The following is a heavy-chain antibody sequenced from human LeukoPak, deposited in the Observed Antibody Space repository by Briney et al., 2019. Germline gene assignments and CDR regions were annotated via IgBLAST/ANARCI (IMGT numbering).Heavy chain of an antibody. CDR3: ARDRGIVGATRGPDAFDI. CDR2: TFYRSKWRN. D-gene: IGHD1-26*01. J-gene: IGHJ3*02. CDR1: GDSVSSNSAA. Sequence: SQTLSLTCAISGDSVSSNSAAWNWIRLSPSRGLEWLGRTFYRSKWRNDYAVSVKSRISVNPDTSKNQFSLQLHSVPPEDTAVYFCARDRGIVGATRGPDAFDIWGQGTMVTVSS. V-gene: IGHV6-1*01.